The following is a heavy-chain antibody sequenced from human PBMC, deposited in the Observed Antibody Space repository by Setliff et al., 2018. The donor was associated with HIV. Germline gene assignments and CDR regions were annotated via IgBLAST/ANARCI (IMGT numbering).Heavy chain of an antibody. Sequence: ASVKVSCKASGYTFTSYGITWVRLAPGHGPEWLGRINPNNGGTDYAQKFQGRVTMSLDTSTNTVYLELKGLTSDDTAVYYCAKPRIFDSFDVWGPGTVVTVSS. CDR2: INPNNGGT. V-gene: IGHV1-2*06. CDR1: GYTFTSYG. D-gene: IGHD2-15*01. CDR3: AKPRIFDSFDV. J-gene: IGHJ3*01.